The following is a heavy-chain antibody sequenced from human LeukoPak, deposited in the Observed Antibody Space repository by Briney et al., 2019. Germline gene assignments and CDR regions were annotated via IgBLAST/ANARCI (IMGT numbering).Heavy chain of an antibody. CDR1: GGSISSYY. CDR2: IYYSGST. CDR3: ARTWLQLPPYYYYYYMDV. V-gene: IGHV4-59*01. Sequence: SETLSLTCTVSGGSISSYYWGWIRQPPGKGLEWIGYIYYSGSTNYNPSLKSRVTISVDTSKNQFSLKLSSVTAADTAVYYCARTWLQLPPYYYYYYMDVWGKGTTVTVSS. J-gene: IGHJ6*03. D-gene: IGHD5-24*01.